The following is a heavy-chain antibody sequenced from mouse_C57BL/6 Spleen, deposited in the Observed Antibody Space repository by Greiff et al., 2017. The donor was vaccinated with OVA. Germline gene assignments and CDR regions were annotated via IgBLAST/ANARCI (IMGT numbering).Heavy chain of an antibody. CDR3: TTSYSKTPSV. D-gene: IGHD2-5*01. CDR2: IDPENGDT. J-gene: IGHJ1*03. CDR1: GFNIKDDY. V-gene: IGHV14-4*01. Sequence: EVQLQQSGAELVRPGASVKLSCTASGFNIKDDYMHWVKQRPEQGLEWIGWIDPENGDTEYASKFQGKATITADTSSNTAYLQLSSLTSEDTAVYYCTTSYSKTPSVWGTGTTVTVSS.